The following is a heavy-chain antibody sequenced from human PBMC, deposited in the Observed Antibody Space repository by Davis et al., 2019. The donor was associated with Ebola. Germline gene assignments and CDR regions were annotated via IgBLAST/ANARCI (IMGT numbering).Heavy chain of an antibody. CDR2: ISYDGSNK. D-gene: IGHD3-3*01. CDR3: ARDRLYYDFWSGVGY. J-gene: IGHJ4*02. Sequence: GGSLRLSCAASGFTFSSYGMHWVRQAPGKGLEWVAVISYDGSNKYYADSVKGRFTISRDNSKNTLYLQMNSLRAEDTAVYYCARDRLYYDFWSGVGYWGQGTLVTVSS. CDR1: GFTFSSYG. V-gene: IGHV3-30*03.